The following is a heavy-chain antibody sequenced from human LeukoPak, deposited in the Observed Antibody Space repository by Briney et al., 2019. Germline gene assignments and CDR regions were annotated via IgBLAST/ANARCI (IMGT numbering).Heavy chain of an antibody. J-gene: IGHJ4*02. CDR1: GYTFTGYY. V-gene: IGHV1-18*04. Sequence: GASVKVSCKASGYTFTGYYMHWVRQAPGQGLEWMGWISAHNGDTNFAQNFQGRVTLTTDTSTSTAYMELRSLRSDDTAMYYCARDPMHLYKGSGYSEWGQGTLVTVSP. CDR3: ARDPMHLYKGSGYSE. D-gene: IGHD3-22*01. CDR2: ISAHNGDT.